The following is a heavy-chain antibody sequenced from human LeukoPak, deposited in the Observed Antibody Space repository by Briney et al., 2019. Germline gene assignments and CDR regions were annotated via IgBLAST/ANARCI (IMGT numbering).Heavy chain of an antibody. Sequence: SGTPSLTCTVSGGSISSYYWSWIRQPAGKGLEWIVRIYTSGGTNYNPSLKSRVTMSVDTSRNQFSLKLGSVTAPDTAVYYCARHYTIFGVFTAHFDSWGQGTLVTVSS. CDR1: GGSISSYY. D-gene: IGHD3-3*01. CDR2: IYTSGGT. J-gene: IGHJ4*02. V-gene: IGHV4-4*07. CDR3: ARHYTIFGVFTAHFDS.